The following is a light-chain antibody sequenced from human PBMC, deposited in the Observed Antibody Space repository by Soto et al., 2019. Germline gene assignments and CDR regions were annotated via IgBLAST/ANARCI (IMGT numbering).Light chain of an antibody. Sequence: ALTQPASVSGSPGQSITISRTGTSSDVGSYNLVSWYQQHPGKAPKLMIYEVSKRPSGVSNRFSGSKSGNTASLTISGLQAEDEADYYCCSYAGSSTYVFGTGTKVTVL. J-gene: IGLJ1*01. CDR2: EVS. CDR1: SSDVGSYNL. CDR3: CSYAGSSTYV. V-gene: IGLV2-23*02.